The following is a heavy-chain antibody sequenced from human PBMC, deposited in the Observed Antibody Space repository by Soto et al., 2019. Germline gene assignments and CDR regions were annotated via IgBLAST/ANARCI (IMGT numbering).Heavy chain of an antibody. J-gene: IGHJ4*02. CDR2: IIPIFGTA. CDR3: ARVGCSGGSCYRDTIYYFDY. D-gene: IGHD2-15*01. V-gene: IGHV1-69*13. Sequence: SVKVSCKASGGTFSSYAISWVRQAPGQGLEWMGGIIPIFGTANYAQKFQGRVTITADESTSTAYMELSSLRSEDTAVYYCARVGCSGGSCYRDTIYYFDYWGQGTLVTVSS. CDR1: GGTFSSYA.